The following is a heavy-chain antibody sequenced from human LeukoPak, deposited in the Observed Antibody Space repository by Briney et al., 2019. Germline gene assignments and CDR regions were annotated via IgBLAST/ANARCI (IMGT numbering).Heavy chain of an antibody. J-gene: IGHJ4*02. CDR1: GFTFNIYA. V-gene: IGHV3-23*01. Sequence: PGGSLRLSCAASGFTFNIYAMSWVRQAPGRGLEWVSSITSSGEGTWSSDSVKGRFTISRDNTKTTLYLQMNSLRAEDTAIYYCAKDRPNYYGSNGHYYRRNGDYWGQGTQVTVSS. CDR2: ITSSGEGT. D-gene: IGHD3-22*01. CDR3: AKDRPNYYGSNGHYYRRNGDY.